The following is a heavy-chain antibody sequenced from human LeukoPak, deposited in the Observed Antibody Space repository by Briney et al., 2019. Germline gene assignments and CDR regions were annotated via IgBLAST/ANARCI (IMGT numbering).Heavy chain of an antibody. V-gene: IGHV3-30*18. CDR3: AKDDSSGYYSLDYFDY. D-gene: IGHD3-22*01. CDR1: GFTFSSYG. CDR2: ISYDGSNK. Sequence: HPGRSLRLSCAASGFTFSSYGMHWVRRAPGKGLEWVAVISYDGSNKYYADSVKGRLTISRDNSKNTLYLQMNSLRAEDTAVYYCAKDDSSGYYSLDYFDYWGQGTLVTVSS. J-gene: IGHJ4*02.